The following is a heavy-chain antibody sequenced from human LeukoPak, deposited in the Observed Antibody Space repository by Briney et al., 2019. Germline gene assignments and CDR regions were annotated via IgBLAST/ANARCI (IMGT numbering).Heavy chain of an antibody. Sequence: ASVKVSCKVSGYTLTELSMHWVRQAPGKGLEWMGGFDPEDGETIYAQKFQGRVTMTEDTSTDTAYMELSSLRSEDTAVYYCATGSTIFGVVTAYYYYMDVWGKGTTVTVSS. CDR2: FDPEDGET. D-gene: IGHD3-3*01. J-gene: IGHJ6*03. V-gene: IGHV1-24*01. CDR3: ATGSTIFGVVTAYYYYMDV. CDR1: GYTLTELS.